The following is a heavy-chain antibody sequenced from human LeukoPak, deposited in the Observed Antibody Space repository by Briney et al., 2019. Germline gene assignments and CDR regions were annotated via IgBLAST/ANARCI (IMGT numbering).Heavy chain of an antibody. CDR2: LYSDGNT. V-gene: IGHV3-53*01. Sequence: GGSLRLSCAASGFTAITNDMTWVRQAPGKELEWVSVLYSDGNTKYADSVQGRFTISRDNSKNTLYLEMNSLSPDDTAVYYCARGVEPLAANTLAYWGQGTLVTVSS. D-gene: IGHD1-14*01. CDR1: GFTAITND. J-gene: IGHJ4*02. CDR3: ARGVEPLAANTLAY.